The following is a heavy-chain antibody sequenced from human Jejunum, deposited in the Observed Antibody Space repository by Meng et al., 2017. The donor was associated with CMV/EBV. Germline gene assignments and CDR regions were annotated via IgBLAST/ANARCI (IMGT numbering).Heavy chain of an antibody. Sequence: SCGSISSSDYYWGWVRQPPGKGLEWIGTIYYRGDTYYSPSLESRLTISVDTSKNQFSLRLRSVTAADTAVYYCARVTVVSQRFDYWGQGTRVTVSS. CDR2: IYYRGDT. J-gene: IGHJ4*02. V-gene: IGHV4-39*07. CDR3: ARVTVVSQRFDY. CDR1: CGSISSSDYY. D-gene: IGHD6-25*01.